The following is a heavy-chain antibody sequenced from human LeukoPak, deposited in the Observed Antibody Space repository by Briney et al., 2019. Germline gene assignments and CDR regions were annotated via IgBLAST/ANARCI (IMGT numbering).Heavy chain of an antibody. J-gene: IGHJ4*02. CDR2: IKQDGSVK. D-gene: IGHD2-15*01. V-gene: IGHV3-7*01. Sequence: PGGSLRLSCAASGFTFSSYWMSWVRQAPGKGLEWVANIKQDGSVKYYVDSVKGRFTISRDNAKNSLYLQMNSLRAEDTAVYYCARGGYCSGGSCYYFDYWGQGTLVTVSS. CDR3: ARGGYCSGGSCYYFDY. CDR1: GFTFSSYW.